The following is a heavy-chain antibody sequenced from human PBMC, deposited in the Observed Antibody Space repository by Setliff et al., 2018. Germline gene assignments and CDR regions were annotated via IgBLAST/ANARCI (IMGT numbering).Heavy chain of an antibody. J-gene: IGHJ4*02. Sequence: PSETLSLTCTVSGGSISSHYWSWIRQPPGKGLEWIGYIYYSGSTNYNPSLGSRVTLSVDTSRNQFSLQLSSVTSADTAIYYCTKGRVGLAARAGYWGQGTLVTVSS. V-gene: IGHV4-59*08. CDR3: TKGRVGLAARAGY. D-gene: IGHD1-26*01. CDR1: GGSISSHY. CDR2: IYYSGST.